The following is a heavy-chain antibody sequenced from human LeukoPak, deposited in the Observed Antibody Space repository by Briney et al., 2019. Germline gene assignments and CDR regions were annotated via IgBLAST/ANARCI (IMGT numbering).Heavy chain of an antibody. CDR1: TDRFTDFW. CDR3: ASGITGTTGAFDI. Sequence: GESLKISCKDSTDRFTDFWIGWVRQMPGKGLEWMAVIFPGDFETRYNPSFEGQVTISADETINTVYLQWTNLKASDTALYYCASGITGTTGAFDIWGQGTMVTVSS. D-gene: IGHD1-7*01. V-gene: IGHV5-51*01. J-gene: IGHJ3*02. CDR2: IFPGDFET.